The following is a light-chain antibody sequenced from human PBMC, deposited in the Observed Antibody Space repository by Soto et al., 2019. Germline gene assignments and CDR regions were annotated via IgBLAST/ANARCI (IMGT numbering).Light chain of an antibody. CDR3: QPYKNRWP. J-gene: IGKJ1*01. CDR1: QSVSSN. Sequence: PRSAANGSLSHGERATLSCRASQSVSSNLAWYQQTPGQAPRLLIYGASTRANGVPARFSGSGSGTEFTLTISSLQSEFVAVDYSQPYKNRWPFAQGT. V-gene: IGKV3-15*01. CDR2: GAS.